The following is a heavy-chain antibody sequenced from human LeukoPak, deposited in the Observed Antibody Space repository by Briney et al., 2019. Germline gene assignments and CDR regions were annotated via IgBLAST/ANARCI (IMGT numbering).Heavy chain of an antibody. CDR2: IYSGGST. V-gene: IGHV3-66*02. J-gene: IGHJ4*02. Sequence: GGSLRLSCAASGFTVSSNYMSWVRQAPGKGLEWVSVIYSGGSTYYADSVKGRFTISRDNSKNTLYLQMNSLRAEDTAVYYCARGSDDSSGYYYPYYWGQGTLVTVSS. D-gene: IGHD3-22*01. CDR1: GFTVSSNY. CDR3: ARGSDDSSGYYYPYY.